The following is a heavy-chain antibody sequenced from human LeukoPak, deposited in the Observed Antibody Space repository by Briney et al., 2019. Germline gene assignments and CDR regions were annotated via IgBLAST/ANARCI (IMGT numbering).Heavy chain of an antibody. CDR2: HYSGGST. J-gene: IGHJ3*02. CDR3: ARVRLDRSERNLDAFEN. CDR1: XLTVNSKC. V-gene: IGHV3-53*01. Sequence: GGSLRLSCPAAXLTVNSKCMRWVRQAPGKGLEWVSNHYSGGSTYYADSVKGRFTISRDNSKNMVYLQMSRLRAEDTAVYFCARVRLDRSERNLDAFENWGQGTMVTVSS. D-gene: IGHD1-14*01.